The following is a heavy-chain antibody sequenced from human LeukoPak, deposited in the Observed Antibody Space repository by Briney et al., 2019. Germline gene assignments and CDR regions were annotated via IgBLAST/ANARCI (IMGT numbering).Heavy chain of an antibody. CDR3: ARVHDY. CDR2: IYYSGPT. J-gene: IGHJ4*02. Sequence: NPSETLSLTCTVSGGSIDSDCWSWIRQPPGKGLEWIGYIYYSGPTSYNPSLKSRVTISVDTSKSQFSLKLSSVTAADTAVYYCARVHDYWGQGTLVTVSS. CDR1: GGSIDSDC. V-gene: IGHV4-59*01.